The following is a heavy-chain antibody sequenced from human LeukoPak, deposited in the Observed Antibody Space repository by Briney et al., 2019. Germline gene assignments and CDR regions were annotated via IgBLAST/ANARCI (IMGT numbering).Heavy chain of an antibody. Sequence: GGSLRLSCSASGFTFSSYAMHWVRQAPGKGLEYVSALSYNGYYTYYADSVKGRFTISRDNSKNTLYLQMSSLRAEDTAVYYCASFFLGSWYFDLWGRGTLVTVSS. J-gene: IGHJ2*01. CDR2: LSYNGYYT. V-gene: IGHV3-64D*09. D-gene: IGHD7-27*01. CDR3: ASFFLGSWYFDL. CDR1: GFTFSSYA.